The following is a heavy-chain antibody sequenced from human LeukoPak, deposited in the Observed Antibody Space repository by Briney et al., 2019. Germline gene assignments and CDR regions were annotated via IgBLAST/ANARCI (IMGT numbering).Heavy chain of an antibody. CDR1: GSTFSSYE. Sequence: GGSLRLSCAASGSTFSSYEMNWVRQAPGKGLEWVSYISSSGSTIYYADSVKGRFTISRDNAKNSLYLQMNSLRAEDTAVYYCARDGSDSSPFDYWGQGTLVTVSS. J-gene: IGHJ4*02. CDR2: ISSSGSTI. CDR3: ARDGSDSSPFDY. V-gene: IGHV3-48*03. D-gene: IGHD6-19*01.